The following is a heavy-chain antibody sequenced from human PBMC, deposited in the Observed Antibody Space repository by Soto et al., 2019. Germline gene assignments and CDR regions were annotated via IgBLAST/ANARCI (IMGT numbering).Heavy chain of an antibody. V-gene: IGHV3-23*01. J-gene: IGHJ4*02. D-gene: IGHD5-12*01. CDR1: GFTFSDYA. CDR2: ITSGGNT. Sequence: EVRLLESGGGLVQPGGSLRLSCAASGFTFSDYAMNWVRQAAGRGLEWVTAITSGGNTYYAESVRGRFTVSRDNSKNTLFLQMNSVRGEDTAVYYCAKDFRRRGSGYDLGDYWGQGTLVTVSS. CDR3: AKDFRRRGSGYDLGDY.